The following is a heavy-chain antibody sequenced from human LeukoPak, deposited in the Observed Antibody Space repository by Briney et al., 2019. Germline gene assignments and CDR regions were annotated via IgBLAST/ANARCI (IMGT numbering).Heavy chain of an antibody. CDR3: AGDSIVVVPAATRREYYYYYYMDV. V-gene: IGHV4-59*01. CDR2: IYYSGST. Sequence: SETLSLTCTVSGGSISSYYWSWIRQPPGKGLEWIGYIYYSGSTNYNPSLKSRVTISVDTSKNQFSLKLSSVTAADTAVYYCAGDSIVVVPAATRREYYYYYYMDVWGKGTTVTVSS. CDR1: GGSISSYY. J-gene: IGHJ6*03. D-gene: IGHD2-2*01.